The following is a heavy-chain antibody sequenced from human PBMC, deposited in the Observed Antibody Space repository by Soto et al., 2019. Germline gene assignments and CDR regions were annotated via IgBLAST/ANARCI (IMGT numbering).Heavy chain of an antibody. CDR3: ARALITIFGVGHDAFDI. J-gene: IGHJ3*02. CDR1: GFTVSGNY. V-gene: IGHV3-53*01. CDR2: IYSGGST. D-gene: IGHD3-3*01. Sequence: HPGGSLRLSCAASGFTVSGNYVSWVRQAPGKGLEWVSVIYSGGSTYYADSVKGRFTISRDNSKNTLYLQMNSLRAEDTAVYYCARALITIFGVGHDAFDIWGQGTMVTVSS.